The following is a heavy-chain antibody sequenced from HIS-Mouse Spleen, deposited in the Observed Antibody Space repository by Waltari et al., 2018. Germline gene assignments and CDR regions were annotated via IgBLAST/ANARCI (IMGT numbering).Heavy chain of an antibody. J-gene: IGHJ3*02. V-gene: IGHV3-30*04. CDR3: ARDRAYSSSSAFDI. D-gene: IGHD6-6*01. Sequence: QVQLVESGGGVVQPGRSLRLFCAAAGSTFRRLAMQWVRQAPGKGLEWVAVISYDGSNKYYADSVKGRFTISRNNSKNTLYLQMNSLRAECTAVYYCARDRAYSSSSAFDIWGQGTMVTVSS. CDR1: GSTFRRLA. CDR2: ISYDGSNK.